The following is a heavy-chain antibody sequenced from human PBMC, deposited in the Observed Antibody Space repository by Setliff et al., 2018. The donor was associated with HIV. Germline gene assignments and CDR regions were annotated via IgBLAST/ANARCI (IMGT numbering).Heavy chain of an antibody. D-gene: IGHD3-22*01. CDR1: GFTFDDFG. CDR3: AKRGYDSSALRAFDAFDI. CDR2: INWNGGST. J-gene: IGHJ3*02. V-gene: IGHV3-20*04. Sequence: GGSLRLSCAASGFTFDDFGMSWVRQGPGKGLEWVSSINWNGGSTGYADSVRGRFTISRDNSKNTLYLQMNSLRAEDTAEYYCAKRGYDSSALRAFDAFDIWGQGTLVTVS.